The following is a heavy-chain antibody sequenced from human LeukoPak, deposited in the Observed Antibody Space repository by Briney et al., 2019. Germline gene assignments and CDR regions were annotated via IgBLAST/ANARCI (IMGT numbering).Heavy chain of an antibody. CDR3: ARAPTGQIDY. Sequence: NPGGSLRLSCTASGFTFSDYYMTWLRQAPGKGLEWVSYISGSGRPRYADSATGRFTISRDNARNSLYLQMSSPRVEDTAVYYCARAPTGQIDYWGQGTLVTVSS. J-gene: IGHJ4*02. CDR1: GFTFSDYY. V-gene: IGHV3-11*01. CDR2: ISGSGRP. D-gene: IGHD3-9*01.